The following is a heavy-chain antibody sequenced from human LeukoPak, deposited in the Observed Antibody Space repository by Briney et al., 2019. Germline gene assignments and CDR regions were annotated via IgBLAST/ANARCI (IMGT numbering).Heavy chain of an antibody. D-gene: IGHD5-24*01. J-gene: IGHJ4*02. V-gene: IGHV3-48*03. Sequence: GGSLRLSCAASGFTFSSYEMIWVRQAPGKGLEWVSYISSSGSTIYYADSVKGRFTISRDNAKNSLYLQMNSLRAEDTAVYYCARWLQYIDYWGQGTLVTVSS. CDR2: ISSSGSTI. CDR3: ARWLQYIDY. CDR1: GFTFSSYE.